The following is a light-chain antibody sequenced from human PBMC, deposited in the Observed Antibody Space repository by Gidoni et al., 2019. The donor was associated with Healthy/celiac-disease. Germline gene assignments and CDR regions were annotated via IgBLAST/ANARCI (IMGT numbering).Light chain of an antibody. CDR3: AAWDDSLSGRV. Sequence: QSVLTQPPSASGTPGQRVTISFSGSSSNIGSTYVYWYQQLPGTAPKLLIYMNNQRPSGVPVRFSGSNSGTSASLAISGLRSEDEAEYYGAAWDDSLSGRVFGGGTKLTV. J-gene: IGLJ3*02. CDR2: MNN. CDR1: SSNIGSTY. V-gene: IGLV1-47*01.